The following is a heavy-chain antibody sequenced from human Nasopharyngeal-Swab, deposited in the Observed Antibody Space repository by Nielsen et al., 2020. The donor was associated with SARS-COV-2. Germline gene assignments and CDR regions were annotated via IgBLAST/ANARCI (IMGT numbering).Heavy chain of an antibody. D-gene: IGHD3-10*01. CDR3: ATQITMVRERILDY. Sequence: GESLKISCAASGFTFSSYAMSWVRQAPGKGLEWVSAISGSGGSTYYADSVKGRFTISRDNSKDTLYLQMNSLRAEDTAVYYCATQITMVRERILDYWGQGTLVTVSS. V-gene: IGHV3-23*01. CDR2: ISGSGGST. J-gene: IGHJ4*02. CDR1: GFTFSSYA.